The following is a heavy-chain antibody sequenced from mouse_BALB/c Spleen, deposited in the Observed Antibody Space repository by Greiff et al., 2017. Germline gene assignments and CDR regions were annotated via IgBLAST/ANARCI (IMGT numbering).Heavy chain of an antibody. CDR2: IYPGNGDT. CDR1: GYTFTSYN. D-gene: IGHD2-2*01. J-gene: IGHJ1*01. V-gene: IGHV1-12*01. CDR3: ARGLYYGYDVGYFDV. Sequence: LQQPGAELVKPGASVKMSCKASGYTFTSYNMHWVKQTPGQGLEWIGAIYPGNGDTSYNQKFKGKATLTADKSSSTAYMQLSSLTSEDSAVYYCARGLYYGYDVGYFDVWGAGTTVTVSS.